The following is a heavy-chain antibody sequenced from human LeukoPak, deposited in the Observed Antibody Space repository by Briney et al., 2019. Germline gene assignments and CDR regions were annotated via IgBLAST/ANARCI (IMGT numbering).Heavy chain of an antibody. Sequence: ASVKVSCKASGYTFTSYDINWVRQATGQGLEWMGWMNPNSGNTGYAQKIQGRVTMTRNTSISTAYMELSSLRSEDTAVYYCARFCRYYYDSSGYSSDAFDIWGQGTMVTVSS. V-gene: IGHV1-8*01. CDR3: ARFCRYYYDSSGYSSDAFDI. D-gene: IGHD3-22*01. CDR1: GYTFTSYD. J-gene: IGHJ3*02. CDR2: MNPNSGNT.